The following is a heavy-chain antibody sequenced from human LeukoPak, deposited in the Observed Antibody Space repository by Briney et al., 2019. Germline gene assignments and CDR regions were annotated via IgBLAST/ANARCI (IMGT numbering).Heavy chain of an antibody. CDR1: GSTVSNEA. CDR2: LGGSGIST. Sequence: GGSLRLSCAASGSTVSNEAMSWVRQAPGKGLEWVSALGGSGISTYYADSVKGRFTISRDNSRNTLYLQMNSLRAEDTAVYYCARDLPLPHDYWGQETLVTVSS. CDR3: ARDLPLPHDY. V-gene: IGHV3-23*01. J-gene: IGHJ4*02.